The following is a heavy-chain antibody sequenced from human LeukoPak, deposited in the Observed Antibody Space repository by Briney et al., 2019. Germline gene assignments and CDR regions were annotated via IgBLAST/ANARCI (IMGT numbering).Heavy chain of an antibody. CDR2: INHSGST. CDR3: ARRTNCSGGSCYPAGMDV. D-gene: IGHD2-15*01. J-gene: IGHJ6*04. Sequence: SETLSLTCAVYGGPFSGYYWSWIRQPPRKGLEWIGEINHSGSTNYNPSLKSRVTISVDTSKNQFSLKLSSVPAVDTAVYYCARRTNCSGGSCYPAGMDVWGKGTTVTVSS. V-gene: IGHV4-34*01. CDR1: GGPFSGYY.